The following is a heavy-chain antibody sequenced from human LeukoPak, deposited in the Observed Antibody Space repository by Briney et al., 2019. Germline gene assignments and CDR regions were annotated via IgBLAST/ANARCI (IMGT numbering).Heavy chain of an antibody. CDR3: ARGWGYSGYDPESGDYYYYMDV. D-gene: IGHD5-12*01. CDR2: TYYRSKLYN. Sequence: SQTLSLTCAISGDSVSSNSAAWNWIRQSPSRGLEWLGRTYYRSKLYNDYAVSVKSRITINPDTSKNQFSLQLNSVTPEDTAVYYCARGWGYSGYDPESGDYYYYMDVWGKGTTVTISS. V-gene: IGHV6-1*01. CDR1: GDSVSSNSAA. J-gene: IGHJ6*03.